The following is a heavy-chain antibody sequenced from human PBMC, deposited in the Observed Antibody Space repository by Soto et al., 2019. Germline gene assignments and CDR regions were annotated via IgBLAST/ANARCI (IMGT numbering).Heavy chain of an antibody. CDR1: GGSISSGDYY. D-gene: IGHD3-22*01. CDR3: ARAHGGYYDSSGYYDY. Sequence: QVQLQESGPGLVKPSQTLSLTCTVSGGSISSGDYYWSWIRQPPGKGLEWIGYIYYSGSTYYNPSLKSRVTISVDTSKNQFSLKLSSVTAADTAVYYCARAHGGYYDSSGYYDYWGQGTLVTVSS. V-gene: IGHV4-30-4*01. J-gene: IGHJ4*02. CDR2: IYYSGST.